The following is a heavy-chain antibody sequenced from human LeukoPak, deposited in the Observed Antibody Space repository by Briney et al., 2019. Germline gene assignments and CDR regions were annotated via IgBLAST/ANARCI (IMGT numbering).Heavy chain of an antibody. CDR2: ISNSGST. V-gene: IGHV4-59*11. CDR1: DGPIRSHY. D-gene: IGHD2-15*01. J-gene: IGHJ6*03. CDR3: GRDALVGYFSYYYIDV. Sequence: SETLSLTCAVSDGPIRSHYWTWIRQSPLKGLEWIGDISNSGSTKYNPSLKSRVTISIDTSKSQFSLRLTSVTAADTAVYYCGRDALVGYFSYYYIDVWGKGTTVTVSS.